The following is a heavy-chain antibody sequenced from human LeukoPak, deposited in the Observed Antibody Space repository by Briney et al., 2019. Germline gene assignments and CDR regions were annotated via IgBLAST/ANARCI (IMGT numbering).Heavy chain of an antibody. D-gene: IGHD3-16*01. V-gene: IGHV3-23*01. CDR3: AKELSWAGPPNH. Sequence: HSSETLSLTCAVYGGSFSGYYWSWIRQPPGKGLEWVSAISGSGGSTYYADSVKGRFTISRDNSKNTLYLQMNSLRAEDTAVYYCAKELSWAGPPNHWGQGTLVTVSS. CDR1: GGSFSGYY. J-gene: IGHJ5*02. CDR2: ISGSGGST.